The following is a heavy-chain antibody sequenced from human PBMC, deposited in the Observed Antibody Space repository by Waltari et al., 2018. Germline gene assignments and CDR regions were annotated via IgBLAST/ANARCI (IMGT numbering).Heavy chain of an antibody. CDR3: ARGDDFWSGSPHDY. D-gene: IGHD3-3*01. Sequence: QVQLQQWGAGLLKPSETLSLTCAVYGGSFSGYYWSWIRQPPGKGLEWIGEINHRGSTNYKPSLKSRVTISVDTSKNQFSLKLSAVTAADTAVDYCARGDDFWSGSPHDYWGQGTLVTVSS. CDR1: GGSFSGYY. CDR2: INHRGST. J-gene: IGHJ4*02. V-gene: IGHV4-34*01.